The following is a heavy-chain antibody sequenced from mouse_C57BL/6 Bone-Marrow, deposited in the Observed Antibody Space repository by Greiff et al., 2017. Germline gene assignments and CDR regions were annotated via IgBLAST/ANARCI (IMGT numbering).Heavy chain of an antibody. V-gene: IGHV3-6*01. CDR3: ARGGNGYYEWVWFAY. CDR2: RSYDGSN. CDR1: GYSITSGGY. Sequence: EVQLQESGPGLVKPSQSLSLTCSVTGYSITSGGYWKCSRPFPGNKVEWMGYRSYDGSNNYNASLKNRISITRDTSKNQFLLKLNSVTTEDTATYYCARGGNGYYEWVWFAYWGQGTLVTVSA. J-gene: IGHJ3*01. D-gene: IGHD2-3*01.